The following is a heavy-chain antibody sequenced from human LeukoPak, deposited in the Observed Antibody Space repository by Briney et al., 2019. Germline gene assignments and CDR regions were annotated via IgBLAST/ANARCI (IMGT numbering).Heavy chain of an antibody. CDR3: ATDPRAKSGDY. CDR2: FDPEDGET. J-gene: IGHJ4*02. CDR1: GYTLTELS. Sequence: ASVNVSCTVSGYTLTELSMHWVRQAPGKGLEWMGGFDPEDGETIYAQKFQGRVTMTEDTSTDTAYMELSSLRSEDTAVCYCATDPRAKSGDYWGQGTLVTVSS. D-gene: IGHD1-26*01. V-gene: IGHV1-24*01.